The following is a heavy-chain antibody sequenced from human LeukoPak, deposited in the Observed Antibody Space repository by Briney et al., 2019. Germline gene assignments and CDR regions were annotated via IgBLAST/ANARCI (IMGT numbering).Heavy chain of an antibody. CDR1: GFTFSSYS. V-gene: IGHV3-48*01. CDR3: AKGPPSIAVAGIPLDY. D-gene: IGHD6-19*01. Sequence: GGSLRLSCAASGFTFSSYSMNWVRQAPGKGLEWVSYISSSSSTIYYADSVKGRFTISRDNSKNTLYLQMNSLRAEDTAVYYCAKGPPSIAVAGIPLDYWGQGTLVTVSS. CDR2: ISSSSSTI. J-gene: IGHJ4*02.